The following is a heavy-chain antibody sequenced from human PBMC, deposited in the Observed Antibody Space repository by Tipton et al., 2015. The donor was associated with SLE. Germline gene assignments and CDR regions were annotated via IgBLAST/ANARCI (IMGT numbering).Heavy chain of an antibody. V-gene: IGHV4-34*01. CDR3: VRGHPHIVVLIGGGWFDP. D-gene: IGHD2-21*01. J-gene: IGHJ5*02. CDR2: IKHGGST. CDR1: GESFTGFY. Sequence: TLSLTCALSGESFTGFYWTWIRQPPDKGLAWIGEIKHGGSTNYNPSLKSRVTVSEDTSKNQFSLKLTSVTAADTAIYYCVRGHPHIVVLIGGGWFDPWGQGTLVTVSS.